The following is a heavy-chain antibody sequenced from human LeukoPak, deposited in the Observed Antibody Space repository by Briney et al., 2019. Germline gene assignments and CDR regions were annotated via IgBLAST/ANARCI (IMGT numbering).Heavy chain of an antibody. J-gene: IGHJ4*02. V-gene: IGHV3-23*01. D-gene: IGHD1-26*01. CDR3: AKDPSAGYLYFDY. CDR2: ISGSGGIT. Sequence: GGSLRLSCAASGFTFSSYAMRWLRQAPGKGLEWVSAISGSGGITFYSDSVKGRFTIPRDNSKNTLYMQGNSLRAEDAAVYYCAKDPSAGYLYFDYWGQGNLGTVSS. CDR1: GFTFSSYA.